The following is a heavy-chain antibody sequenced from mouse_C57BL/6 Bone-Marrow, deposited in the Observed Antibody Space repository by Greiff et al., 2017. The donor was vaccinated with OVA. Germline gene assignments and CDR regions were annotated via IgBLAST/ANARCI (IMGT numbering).Heavy chain of an antibody. Sequence: VQLQQPGAELVMPGASVKLSCKASGYTFTSYWMHWVKQRPGQGLEWIGEIDPSDSYTNYNQKFKGKSTLTVDKSSSTAYMQLSSLTSEDSAVYYCAYDYGEGFAYWGQGTLVTVSA. D-gene: IGHD2-4*01. CDR1: GYTFTSYW. J-gene: IGHJ3*01. CDR2: IDPSDSYT. V-gene: IGHV1-69*01. CDR3: AYDYGEGFAY.